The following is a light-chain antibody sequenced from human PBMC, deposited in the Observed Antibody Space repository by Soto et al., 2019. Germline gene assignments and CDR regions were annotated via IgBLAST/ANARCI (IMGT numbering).Light chain of an antibody. CDR2: AAS. V-gene: IGKV1-6*01. CDR3: LQDFAYPLT. CDR1: QGVSND. J-gene: IGKJ4*01. Sequence: ALQMTQSPSSLSASVGDRVTITCRASQGVSNDVGWYQQKPGKATRLLIYAASTLQSGVPSRFNGSQSHTDFTLTISSLQPEDFATYYCLQDFAYPLTFGGGTKVEIK.